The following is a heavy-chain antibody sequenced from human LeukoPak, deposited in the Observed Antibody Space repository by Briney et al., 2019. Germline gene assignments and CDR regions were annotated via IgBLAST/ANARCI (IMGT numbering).Heavy chain of an antibody. CDR2: INSDGINT. Sequence: GGSLRLSCAASGFTISNYWMHWVRQAPGKGLVWVSRINSDGINTSYADSVKGRFTISRDNAKNSLYLQMNSLRAEDTAVYYCARDDKRYSGSYYFFYWGQGTLVTVSS. CDR1: GFTISNYW. V-gene: IGHV3-74*01. CDR3: ARDDKRYSGSYYFFY. J-gene: IGHJ4*02. D-gene: IGHD1-26*01.